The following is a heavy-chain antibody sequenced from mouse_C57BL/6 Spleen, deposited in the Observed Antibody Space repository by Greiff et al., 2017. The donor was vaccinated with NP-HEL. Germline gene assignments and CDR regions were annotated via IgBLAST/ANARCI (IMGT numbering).Heavy chain of an antibody. Sequence: QVQLQQSGAELVRPGTSVKVSCKASGYAFTNYLIEWVKQRPGQGLEWIGVINPGSGGTNYNEKFKGKATLTADKSSSTAYMQLSSLTSEDSAVYCCARRGTTVGYAMDYWGQGTSVTVSS. CDR2: INPGSGGT. J-gene: IGHJ4*01. D-gene: IGHD1-1*01. CDR1: GYAFTNYL. CDR3: ARRGTTVGYAMDY. V-gene: IGHV1-54*01.